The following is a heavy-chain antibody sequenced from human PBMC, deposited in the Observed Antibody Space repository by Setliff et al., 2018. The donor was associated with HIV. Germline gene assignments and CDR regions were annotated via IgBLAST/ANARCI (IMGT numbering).Heavy chain of an antibody. V-gene: IGHV4-4*08. CDR2: IHTSGST. D-gene: IGHD5-18*01. CDR1: GDSMSGYY. J-gene: IGHJ4*01. Sequence: PSETLSLTCAVSGDSMSGYYWSWIRQSPGKKLEWIGYIHTSGSTNYNPSLKSRVTISLDTSNDRFSLRLCSVTAADTAVYYCARTRGYSYGTLAGFDYWGRGSLVTVAS. CDR3: ARTRGYSYGTLAGFDY.